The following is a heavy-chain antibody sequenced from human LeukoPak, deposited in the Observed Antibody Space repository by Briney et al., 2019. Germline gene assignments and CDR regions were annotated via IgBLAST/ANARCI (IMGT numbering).Heavy chain of an antibody. J-gene: IGHJ5*02. Sequence: PSQTLSLTCTVSGGSIVGSGRHWSWLRRPPGRGLEWIAYIYHSGGTYTSPPLRNRVTISIDRYKNQFFLNLRSATNADTAMYYCARGPVGGVVPDTALGYFDPWGQGTLVTVSS. CDR1: GGSIVGSGRH. CDR3: ARGPVGGVVPDTALGYFDP. CDR2: IYHSGGT. V-gene: IGHV4-30-2*01. D-gene: IGHD6-25*01.